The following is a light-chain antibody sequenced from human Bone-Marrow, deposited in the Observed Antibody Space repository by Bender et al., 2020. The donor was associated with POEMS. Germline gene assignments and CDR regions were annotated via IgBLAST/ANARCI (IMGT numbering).Light chain of an antibody. CDR1: GLGDKF. CDR2: QDR. Sequence: SYELTQPHSVSVSPGQTATISCSGDGLGDKFTCWYQQKTGQPPILVIYQDRRRPSEIPERFSGSTSGNTATLTISGTQPMDEADYYCQTWDSNVVVFGGGTKLTVL. V-gene: IGLV3-1*01. CDR3: QTWDSNVVV. J-gene: IGLJ2*01.